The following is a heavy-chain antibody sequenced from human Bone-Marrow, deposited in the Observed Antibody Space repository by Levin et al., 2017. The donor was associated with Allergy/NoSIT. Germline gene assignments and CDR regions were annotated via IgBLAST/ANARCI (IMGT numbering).Heavy chain of an antibody. CDR3: ASHHCTSATCSALLFDS. J-gene: IGHJ4*02. Sequence: SETLSLTCTVSGGSVSSDGHFWTWIRQPPGKGPEWIGYVYYSGSTNYNPSLKSRVTMSVDTSKNQFSLKLNSVTAADTAMYYWASHHCTSATCSALLFDSWGQGTLDTVSS. CDR2: VYYSGST. D-gene: IGHD2-2*01. V-gene: IGHV4-61*08. CDR1: GGSVSSDGHF.